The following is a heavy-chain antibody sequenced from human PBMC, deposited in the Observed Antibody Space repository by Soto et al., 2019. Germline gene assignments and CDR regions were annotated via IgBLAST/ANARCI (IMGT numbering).Heavy chain of an antibody. CDR2: IYSGGST. V-gene: IGHV3-53*04. J-gene: IGHJ3*02. CDR1: GFTVSSNY. D-gene: IGHD2-15*01. Sequence: EVQLVESGGGLVQPGGSLRLSCAASGFTVSSNYMSWVRQAPGKGLEWVSVIYSGGSTYYADSVKGRFTISRHNSKNPLYLQMNSMRAEDTAVYYCARGRHCSGGSCYSGGSAFDIWGQGTMVTVSS. CDR3: ARGRHCSGGSCYSGGSAFDI.